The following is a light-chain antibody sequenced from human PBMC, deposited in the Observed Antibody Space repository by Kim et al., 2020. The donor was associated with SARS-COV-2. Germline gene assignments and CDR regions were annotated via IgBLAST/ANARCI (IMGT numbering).Light chain of an antibody. V-gene: IGKV4-1*01. CDR2: WAS. Sequence: DIVMTQSPASLAVSLGERATINCKSSQRILFSSNNNDLLAWYQQKPGQPPKVLIFWASTRASGVPDRFSASRSGTEFTLTINNLQPEDVAVYYCLQYFITPYTFGQGTKLEI. CDR3: LQYFITPYT. CDR1: QRILFSSNNNDL. J-gene: IGKJ2*01.